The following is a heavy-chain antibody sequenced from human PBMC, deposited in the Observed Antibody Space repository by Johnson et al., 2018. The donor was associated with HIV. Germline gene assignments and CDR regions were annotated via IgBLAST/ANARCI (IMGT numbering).Heavy chain of an antibody. CDR1: GFTFTSHW. J-gene: IGHJ3*01. Sequence: VQLVESGGGVVQPGRSLRLSCAASGFTFTSHWMHWVRQGPGKGFVWVSRINNDGSITNYADSVKGRFTISSDNAKNTLFLEMNGLRVEDTAVYFCARDSSGSLDWGQGTMVTVS. V-gene: IGHV3-74*01. CDR2: INNDGSIT. D-gene: IGHD1-26*01. CDR3: ARDSSGSLD.